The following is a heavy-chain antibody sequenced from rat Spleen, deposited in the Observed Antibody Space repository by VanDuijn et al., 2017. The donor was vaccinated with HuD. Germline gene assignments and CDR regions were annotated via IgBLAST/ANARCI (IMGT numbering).Heavy chain of an antibody. D-gene: IGHD1-6*01. J-gene: IGHJ3*01. CDR1: GFTFSNYD. CDR3: ARQATTDYYYLAY. V-gene: IGHV5-22*01. Sequence: EVQLVESGGGLVQPGRSLKLSCAASGFTFSNYDMAWVRQAPTKGLEWIASISYEGSSTYYGDSVKGRFTISRDNAKSTLYLQMNSLRSEDTATYYCARQATTDYYYLAYWGQGTLVTVSS. CDR2: ISYEGSST.